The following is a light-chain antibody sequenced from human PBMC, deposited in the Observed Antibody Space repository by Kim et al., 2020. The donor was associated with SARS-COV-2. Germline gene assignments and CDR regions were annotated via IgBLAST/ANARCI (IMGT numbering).Light chain of an antibody. V-gene: IGKV1-39*01. J-gene: IGKJ2*03. CDR2: AVS. CDR3: QQSHGFPYS. CDR1: QSVSNS. Sequence: YAYGGKRVTIDCRASQSVSNSLNWYQQQPGKAPKLLIEAVSSLQSGVPSRFSGSGSGTDFTLTISSLQPEDFAIYYCQQSHGFPYSFGQGTKLEI.